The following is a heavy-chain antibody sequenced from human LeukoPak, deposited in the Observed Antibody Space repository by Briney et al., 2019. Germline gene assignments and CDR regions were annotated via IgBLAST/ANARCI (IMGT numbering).Heavy chain of an antibody. D-gene: IGHD2/OR15-2a*01. CDR2: IYDSGTT. V-gene: IGHV4-59*01. CDR1: GGSFGNYY. CDR3: ARDFSAAFDI. Sequence: SETLSLTCTVSGGSFGNYYWSWIRQPPGKGLEWIAYIYDSGTTNYNPSLKSRVTISVDTSKNQFSLKLSSVTAADTAVYYCARDFSAAFDIWGQGTMVTVSS. J-gene: IGHJ3*02.